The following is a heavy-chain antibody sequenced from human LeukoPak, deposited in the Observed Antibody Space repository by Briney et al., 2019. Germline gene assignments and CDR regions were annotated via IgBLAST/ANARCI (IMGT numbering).Heavy chain of an antibody. J-gene: IGHJ4*02. V-gene: IGHV3-20*04. Sequence: PGGSQRLSCAASGFTFDEYGMRWVGQATGKGLEWVSSINWDGGSTAYADSVQGRFTISRDNAKNSLHLQMKSLRAEDTALYYCARDSFSGSSLDYWGQGTLVTVSS. CDR3: ARDSFSGSSLDY. CDR1: GFTFDEYG. D-gene: IGHD1-26*01. CDR2: INWDGGST.